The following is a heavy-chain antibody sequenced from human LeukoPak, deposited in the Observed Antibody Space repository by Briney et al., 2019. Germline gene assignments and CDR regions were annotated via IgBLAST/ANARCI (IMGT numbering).Heavy chain of an antibody. Sequence: GGSLRLSCAASGFTFSRYWMSWVRQAPGKGLEWVANIKQDGSEKYYVDSVKGRFTISRDNAKNSLYLQMNSLRAEDTAVYYCVRDEYYYDSRNYYYYMDVWGKGTTVTVSS. CDR1: GFTFSRYW. V-gene: IGHV3-7*01. CDR3: VRDEYYYDSRNYYYYMDV. CDR2: IKQDGSEK. J-gene: IGHJ6*03. D-gene: IGHD3-22*01.